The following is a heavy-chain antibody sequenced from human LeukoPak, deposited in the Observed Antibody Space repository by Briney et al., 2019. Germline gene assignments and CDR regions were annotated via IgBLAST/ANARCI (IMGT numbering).Heavy chain of an antibody. CDR3: AKDIGYCSSTTRYPDAFDI. J-gene: IGHJ3*02. D-gene: IGHD2-2*01. CDR1: GFTFSNYG. Sequence: GGSLRLSCAASGFTFSNYGMQWVRQAPGKGPEWVAFIWHDGSNKYYADSVKGRFTISRDNSKNTLYLQMNSLRPEDTAVYYCAKDIGYCSSTTRYPDAFDIWGQGTMVTVSS. CDR2: IWHDGSNK. V-gene: IGHV3-30*02.